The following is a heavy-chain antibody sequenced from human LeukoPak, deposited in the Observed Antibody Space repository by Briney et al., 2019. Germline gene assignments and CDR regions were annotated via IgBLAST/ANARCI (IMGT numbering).Heavy chain of an antibody. CDR1: GFTFRTYA. J-gene: IGHJ4*02. CDR3: ARYYGSGSPPFDS. D-gene: IGHD3-10*01. CDR2: ISDSTTYI. Sequence: PGGSLRLSCAASGFTFRTYAMNWVRQAPGKGLGWVSSISDSTTYIYYADSVKGRFTISRDNAKDSLYLQMNSLRAEDTAAYYCARYYGSGSPPFDSWGQGTLVTVSS. V-gene: IGHV3-21*01.